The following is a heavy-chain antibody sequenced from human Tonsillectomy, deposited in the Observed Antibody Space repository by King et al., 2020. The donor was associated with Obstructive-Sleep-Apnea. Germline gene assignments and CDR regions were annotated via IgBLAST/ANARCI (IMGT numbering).Heavy chain of an antibody. CDR3: AREDYGDNLGYYYGMDV. CDR2: IYYSGST. D-gene: IGHD4-17*01. V-gene: IGHV4-31*03. Sequence: VQLQESGPGLVKPSQTLSLTCTVSGGSISSGGYYWSWIRQHPGKGLEWIGYIYYSGSTYYNQSLKSRGTISVETSKNQFSLKLSSVTAADTAVYYCAREDYGDNLGYYYGMDVWGQGTTVTVSS. J-gene: IGHJ6*02. CDR1: GGSISSGGYY.